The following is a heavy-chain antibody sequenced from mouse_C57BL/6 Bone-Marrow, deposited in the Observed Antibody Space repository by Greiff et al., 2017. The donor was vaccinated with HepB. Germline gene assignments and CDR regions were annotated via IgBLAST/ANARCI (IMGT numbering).Heavy chain of an antibody. V-gene: IGHV1-55*01. CDR1: GYTFTSYW. J-gene: IGHJ2*01. Sequence: VQLQQPGAELVKPGASVKMSCKASGYTFTSYWITWVKQRPGQGLEWIGDIYPGSGSTNYNEKCKSKATLTVDTSTSTAYMQLSSLTSEDSAVYYCASAGIITTVVFDYWGQGTTLTVSS. CDR3: ASAGIITTVVFDY. D-gene: IGHD1-1*01. CDR2: IYPGSGST.